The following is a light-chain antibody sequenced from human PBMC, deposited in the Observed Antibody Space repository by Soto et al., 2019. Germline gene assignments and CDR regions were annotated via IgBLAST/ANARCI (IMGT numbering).Light chain of an antibody. J-gene: IGKJ1*01. CDR2: DAS. CDR3: QQYNSYST. CDR1: QGISSA. Sequence: AIQLTHSPSSLAASGLYRGTIAVRASQGISSALAWYQQKPGKAPKLLIYDASSLESGVPSRFSGSGSGTDFTPTISTLQPEDFATYYCQQYNSYSTFGQGTKVDIK. V-gene: IGKV1-13*02.